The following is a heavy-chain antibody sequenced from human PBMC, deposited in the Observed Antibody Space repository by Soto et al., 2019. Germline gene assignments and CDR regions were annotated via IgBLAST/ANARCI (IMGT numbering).Heavy chain of an antibody. V-gene: IGHV3-23*01. CDR3: AGGNVGNPRAAFDI. Sequence: TGGSLRLSCAASGFTFSSYAMSWVRQGPGRGREWVSDISLRGGRTSYVDSGKGRFTVSRDKSQDTLYLQMNSLRAGDTAVYFGAGGNVGNPRAAFDIWGQGTRVTVPS. CDR1: GFTFSSYA. CDR2: ISLRGGRT. J-gene: IGHJ3*02.